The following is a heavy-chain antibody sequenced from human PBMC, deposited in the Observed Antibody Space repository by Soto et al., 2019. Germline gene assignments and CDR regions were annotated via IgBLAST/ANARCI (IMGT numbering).Heavy chain of an antibody. CDR1: GGSISSGDYY. CDR3: XRGRYSSSSNWFDP. V-gene: IGHV4-30-4*08. J-gene: IGHJ5*02. D-gene: IGHD6-6*01. Sequence: QVQLQESGPGLVKPSQTLSLTCTVSGGSISSGDYYWSWIRQHPGKGLEWIGYIYYSGSTHYNPSLXSXXXMSXXXXXXXXXXXXXXXXXXXXXXXXXXRGRYSSSSNWFDPWGQGTLVTVSS. CDR2: IYYSGST.